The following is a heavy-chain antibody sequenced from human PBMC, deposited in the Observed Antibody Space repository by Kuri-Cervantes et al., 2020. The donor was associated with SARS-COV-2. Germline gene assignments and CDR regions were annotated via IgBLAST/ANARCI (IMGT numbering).Heavy chain of an antibody. D-gene: IGHD3-10*01. J-gene: IGHJ5*02. CDR2: INPNSGGT. Sequence: ASVKVSCKASGYTFTGYYMHWVRQAPGQGLEWMGWINPNSGGTNYAQKFQGRVTMTRDTSISTAYMELGRLRSDDTAVYYCARALGSGYNWFDPWGQGTLVTVSS. CDR3: ARALGSGYNWFDP. CDR1: GYTFTGYY. V-gene: IGHV1-2*02.